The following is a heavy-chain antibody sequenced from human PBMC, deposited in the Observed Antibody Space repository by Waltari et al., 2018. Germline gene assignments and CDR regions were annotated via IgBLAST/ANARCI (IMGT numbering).Heavy chain of an antibody. V-gene: IGHV3-53*01. J-gene: IGHJ6*02. D-gene: IGHD3-10*01. Sequence: EVQLVESGGHLIQPGGSLRLSCAASSFNVSSYYMNWVRQPPGKGMEWVSNLYHAGNTYYADSVKGRFTFSRDNSKNTLYLKMNSMRAEDTAVYYCARGNTKYGMDVWGQGTTVTVSS. CDR3: ARGNTKYGMDV. CDR2: LYHAGNT. CDR1: SFNVSSYY.